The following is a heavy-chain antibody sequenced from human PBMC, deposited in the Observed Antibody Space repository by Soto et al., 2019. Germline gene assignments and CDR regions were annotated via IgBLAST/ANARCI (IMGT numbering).Heavy chain of an antibody. D-gene: IGHD3-22*01. CDR1: GYTFTSYY. Sequence: ASLKVSCNASGYTFTSYYMHWVRQAPGQGLEWMGIINPSGGSTSYAQKFQGRVTMTRDTSTRTVYMELSSLRSEDTAVYYCARDGEYYYDSSGQTITGSFHXWGQGTMVTVS. CDR3: ARDGEYYYDSSGQTITGSFHX. CDR2: INPSGGST. J-gene: IGHJ3*02. V-gene: IGHV1-46*01.